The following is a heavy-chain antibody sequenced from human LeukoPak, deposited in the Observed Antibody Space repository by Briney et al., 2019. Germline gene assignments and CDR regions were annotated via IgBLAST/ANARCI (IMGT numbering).Heavy chain of an antibody. CDR2: IFHTGTT. Sequence: TSETLSLTCAVSGYSISSGYYWGWIRQPPGKGLEWIGNIFHTGTTYYNPSLKSRLTISLDTSKNQFSLKLSSVTAADTAVYYCARISPGGGNAGYWGQGTLVSVSS. V-gene: IGHV4-38-2*01. D-gene: IGHD2-15*01. CDR3: ARISPGGGNAGY. J-gene: IGHJ4*02. CDR1: GYSISSGYY.